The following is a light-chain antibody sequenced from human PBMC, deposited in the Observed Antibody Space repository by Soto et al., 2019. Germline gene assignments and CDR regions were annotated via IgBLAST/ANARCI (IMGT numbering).Light chain of an antibody. Sequence: QSVLTQPASVSGSPGQSITIYCTGTSSDVGAYNYVSWYQQHPGKAPKLIISEVTNRPSGISDRFSGSKSGNTASLTISGLQAEDEGDYFCSSYTSWNHVIFGGGTQLTVL. V-gene: IGLV2-14*01. J-gene: IGLJ2*01. CDR1: SSDVGAYNY. CDR2: EVT. CDR3: SSYTSWNHVI.